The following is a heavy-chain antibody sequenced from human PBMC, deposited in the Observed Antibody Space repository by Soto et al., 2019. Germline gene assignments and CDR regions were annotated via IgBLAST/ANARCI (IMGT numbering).Heavy chain of an antibody. CDR3: ARSLFYFFWSVYNKAFSYYYYYRDV. CDR1: GYTFTSYD. D-gene: IGHD3-3*01. CDR2: MNPNSGNT. V-gene: IGHV1-8*01. Sequence: GASVKVSCKASGYTFTSYDINWVRQATGQGLEWMGWMNPNSGNTGYAQKFQGRVTMTRNTSISTAYMELSSLRSEDTAVYYCARSLFYFFWSVYNKAFSYYYYYRDVWGKGTTATVSS. J-gene: IGHJ6*03.